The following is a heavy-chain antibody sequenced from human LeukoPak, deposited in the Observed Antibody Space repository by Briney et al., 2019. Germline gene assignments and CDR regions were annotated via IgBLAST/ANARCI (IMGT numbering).Heavy chain of an antibody. V-gene: IGHV3-48*02. D-gene: IGHD2-21*02. CDR1: GFTFSSYS. Sequence: GGSLRLSCAASGFTFSSYSMNWVRQAPGKGLEWVSYISSSSSTIYYADSVKGRFTISRDNAKNSLYLQMNSLRDEDTAVYYCARDQVVTATHEGAADYWGQGTLVTVSS. CDR2: ISSSSSTI. CDR3: ARDQVVTATHEGAADY. J-gene: IGHJ4*02.